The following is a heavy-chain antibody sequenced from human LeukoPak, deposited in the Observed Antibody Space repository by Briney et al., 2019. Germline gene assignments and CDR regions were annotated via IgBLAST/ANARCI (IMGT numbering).Heavy chain of an antibody. CDR2: IYWDDDK. D-gene: IGHD7-27*01. J-gene: IGHJ4*02. V-gene: IGHV2-5*02. CDR3: AHRDSNWGLFDY. Sequence: SGPTLVNPTQTLTLTCTFSGFSLSNSGVGVGWIRQPPGQALEWLAPIYWDDDKRYSPSLKSRLTITKDTSKNQVVLTMTNMDPVDTATYYCAHRDSNWGLFDYWGQGTLVTVSS. CDR1: GFSLSNSGVG.